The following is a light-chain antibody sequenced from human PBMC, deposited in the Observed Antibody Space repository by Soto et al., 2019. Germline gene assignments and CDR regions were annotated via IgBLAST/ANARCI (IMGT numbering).Light chain of an antibody. Sequence: EIVLTQSPGTLSLSPGERATLSCRASQSVSSSYLAWYQQKPGQAPRLLIYGASSRATGIPDRFSGSGSGKDFTLTISRLEPVDFAVYYCQQYGSSPPTFGQGTKVDIK. V-gene: IGKV3-20*01. CDR2: GAS. CDR3: QQYGSSPPT. J-gene: IGKJ1*01. CDR1: QSVSSSY.